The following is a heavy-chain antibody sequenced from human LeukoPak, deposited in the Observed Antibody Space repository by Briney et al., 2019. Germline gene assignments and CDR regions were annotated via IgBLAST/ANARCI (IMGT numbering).Heavy chain of an antibody. CDR2: IYYSGST. J-gene: IGHJ4*02. CDR3: ARGWSGSSKGGTFDY. D-gene: IGHD1-26*01. V-gene: IGHV4-59*01. CDR1: GGSISSYY. Sequence: PSETLSLTCTVSGGSISSYYWSWIGQPPGKGLEWIGYIYYSGSTNYNPSLKSRVTISVDTSKNQFSLKLSSVTAADTAVYYCARGWSGSSKGGTFDYWGQGTLVTVSS.